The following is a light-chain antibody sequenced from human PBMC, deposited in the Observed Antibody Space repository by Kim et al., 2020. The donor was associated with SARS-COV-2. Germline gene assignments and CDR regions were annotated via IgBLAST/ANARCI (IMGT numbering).Light chain of an antibody. CDR3: TQDTQLPYT. CDR1: QSLVHSDGNTY. J-gene: IGKJ2*01. CDR2: HIS. V-gene: IGKV2-24*01. Sequence: DIVMTQTPLSSPVTLGQSASISCSSSQSLVHSDGNTYLSWLQQRPGQPPRLLIYHISKRYSGVPDRFSGSGAGTYFTLRISRVEAEDVGIYYCTQDTQLPYTFGQGTKLEIK.